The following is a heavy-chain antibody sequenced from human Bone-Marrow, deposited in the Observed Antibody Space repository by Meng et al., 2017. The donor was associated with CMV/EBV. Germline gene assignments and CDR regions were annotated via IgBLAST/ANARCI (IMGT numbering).Heavy chain of an antibody. D-gene: IGHD2-21*01. CDR2: IWYDGSNT. CDR1: GFTFSTYG. CDR3: AKDHCGGDCYNSGWFDP. J-gene: IGHJ5*02. V-gene: IGHV3-33*06. Sequence: GGSLRLSCAASGFTFSTYGMHWVRQTPGKGLEWLTVIWYDGSNTYYADSVKGRFIISRDNYRNTLYLQMNSLRVEDTAVYYCAKDHCGGDCYNSGWFDPWGQGTLVTVSS.